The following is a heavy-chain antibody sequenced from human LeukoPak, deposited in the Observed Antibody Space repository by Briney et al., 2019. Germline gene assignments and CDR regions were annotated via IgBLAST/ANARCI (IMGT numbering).Heavy chain of an antibody. CDR2: IFYRGST. D-gene: IGHD3-16*01. CDR3: AEGGELDGAFDL. J-gene: IGHJ3*01. CDR1: GVSISSYY. Sequence: SETLSLTCTVSGVSISSYYWSWIRQPPGKGLEWIGFIFYRGSTKYNPSLKSRVTISVDTSKNQLSLTLSSVTAADTAIYYCAEGGELDGAFDLWGQGTVVTVSS. V-gene: IGHV4-59*01.